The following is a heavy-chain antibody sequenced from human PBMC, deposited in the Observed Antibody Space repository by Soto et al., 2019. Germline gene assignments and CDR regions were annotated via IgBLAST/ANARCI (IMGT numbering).Heavy chain of an antibody. CDR2: ISAYNGNT. CDR1: GYTFTSYG. CDR3: ARASYYDFWSGYKVYYYGMDV. J-gene: IGHJ6*02. D-gene: IGHD3-3*01. V-gene: IGHV1-18*04. Sequence: ASVKVSCKASGYTFTSYGISWVRQAPGQGLEWMGWISAYNGNTNYAQKLQGRVTMTTDTSTSTAYMELRSLRSDDTAVYYCARASYYDFWSGYKVYYYGMDVWG.